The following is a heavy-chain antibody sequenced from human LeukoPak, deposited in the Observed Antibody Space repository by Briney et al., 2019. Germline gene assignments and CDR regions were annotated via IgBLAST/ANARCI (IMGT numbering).Heavy chain of an antibody. V-gene: IGHV3-30*01. CDR3: SRGLGAIRGGWFDA. Sequence: DSVKGRFTISRDDSKNTRYLQMTSLRPEDTAVYYCSRGLGAIRGGWFDAWGQGPLVTVYS. J-gene: IGHJ5*02. D-gene: IGHD1-26*01.